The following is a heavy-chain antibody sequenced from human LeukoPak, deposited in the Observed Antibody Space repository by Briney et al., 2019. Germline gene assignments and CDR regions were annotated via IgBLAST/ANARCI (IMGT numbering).Heavy chain of an antibody. CDR1: GGSISSGDYY. V-gene: IGHV4-30-4*01. D-gene: IGHD4-17*01. J-gene: IGHJ4*02. Sequence: SQTLSLTCTVSGGSISSGDYYWSWLRQPPGKGLEWIGYIYYSGSTYYNPSLKSRVTISVDTSKNQFSLKLSSVTAADTAVYYCARDKQMDYGDYGTMGHFDYWGQGTLVTVSS. CDR2: IYYSGST. CDR3: ARDKQMDYGDYGTMGHFDY.